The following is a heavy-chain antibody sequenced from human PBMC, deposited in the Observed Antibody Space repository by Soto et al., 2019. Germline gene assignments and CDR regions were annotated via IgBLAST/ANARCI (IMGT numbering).Heavy chain of an antibody. J-gene: IGHJ2*01. CDR2: ITHSGGT. D-gene: IGHD2-8*01. Sequence: QVQLQQWGAGLLKPSETLSLTCAVYGGSFSGYYWSWIRQPPGKGLEWIGEITHSGGTNYNPSLKSRVPISVDTSKSQFSLKLSSVTAADTAVYYCARDVMANNRYHWYFDLWGRGTLVTVSS. V-gene: IGHV4-34*01. CDR3: ARDVMANNRYHWYFDL. CDR1: GGSFSGYY.